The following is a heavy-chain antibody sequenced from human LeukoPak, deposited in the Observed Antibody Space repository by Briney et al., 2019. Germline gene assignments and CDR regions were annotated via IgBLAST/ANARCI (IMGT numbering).Heavy chain of an antibody. CDR2: ISGSGGST. CDR3: AKDRMQQLVFDY. V-gene: IGHV3-23*01. J-gene: IGHJ4*02. CDR1: GFTFSSYA. D-gene: IGHD6-13*01. Sequence: PGGSLRLSCAGSGFTFSSYAMSWVRQAPGKGLEWVSAISGSGGSTYYADSVKGRFTISRDNSKNTLYLQMNSLRAEDTAVYYCAKDRMQQLVFDYWGQGTLVTVSA.